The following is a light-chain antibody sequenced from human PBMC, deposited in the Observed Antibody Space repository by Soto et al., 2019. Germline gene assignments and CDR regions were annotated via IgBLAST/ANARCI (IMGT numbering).Light chain of an antibody. V-gene: IGKV1-5*03. J-gene: IGKJ1*01. CDR3: QHYNSYSEA. CDR1: QTISSW. Sequence: DIQMTQSPSTLSGSVGDRVTITCRASQTISSWLAWYQQKPGKAPKLLIYGASSLESGVPPRFSGDGSGTEFTLTISSLQPDDFATYYCQHYNSYSEAFGQGTKVDIK. CDR2: GAS.